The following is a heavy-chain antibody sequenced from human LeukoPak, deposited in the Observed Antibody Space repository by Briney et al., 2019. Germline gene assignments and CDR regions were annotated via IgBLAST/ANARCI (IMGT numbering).Heavy chain of an antibody. CDR1: GFTVSSTD. J-gene: IGHJ2*01. Sequence: TGGSLGLSCEASGFTVSSTDMSWVRQAPGKGLEWVSVLYVGGSTYYADSVKGRFTISRDNSKNTLFLQLNSLRAEDTAVYYCARRGPDPRTYWYFDLWGRGALVTVSS. V-gene: IGHV3-66*04. CDR2: LYVGGST. D-gene: IGHD3-16*01. CDR3: ARRGPDPRTYWYFDL.